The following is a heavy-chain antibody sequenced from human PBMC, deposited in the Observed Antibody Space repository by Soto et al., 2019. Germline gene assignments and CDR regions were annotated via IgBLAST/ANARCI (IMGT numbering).Heavy chain of an antibody. J-gene: IGHJ3*02. CDR1: GFTFSSYG. D-gene: IGHD6-19*01. V-gene: IGHV3-30*18. CDR3: AKDRGSGWNDAFDI. CDR2: ISYDGSNK. Sequence: GGSLRLSXAASGFTFSSYGMHWVRQAPGKGLEWVAVISYDGSNKYYADSVKGRFTISRDNSKNTLYLQMNSLRAEDTAVYYCAKDRGSGWNDAFDIWGQGTMVTVSS.